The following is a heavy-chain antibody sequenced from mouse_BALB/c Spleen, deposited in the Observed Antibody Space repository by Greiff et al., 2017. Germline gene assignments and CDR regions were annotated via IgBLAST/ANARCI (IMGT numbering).Heavy chain of an antibody. V-gene: IGHV1-77*01. CDR2: IYPGSGST. D-gene: IGHD1-1*01. CDR3: ARSRDYYGSSYFDY. CDR1: GYTFTDYV. Sequence: QVHVKQSGPELVKPGASVKMSCKASGYTFTDYVISWVKQRTGQGLEWIGEIYPGSGSTYYNEKFKGKATLTADKSSNTAYMQLSSLTSEDSAVYFCARSRDYYGSSYFDYWGQGTTLTVSS. J-gene: IGHJ2*01.